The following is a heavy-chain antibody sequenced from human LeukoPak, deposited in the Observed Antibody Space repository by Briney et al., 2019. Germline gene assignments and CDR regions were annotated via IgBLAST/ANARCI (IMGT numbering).Heavy chain of an antibody. Sequence: ASVKVSCKASVYTFTSYGIRWVRPAPGQGLEWMGWISAYNGNTNYAQKLQGRVTMTTDTSTSTAYMELRSLRSDDTAVYYCARHPRIAAAVDYWGQGTLVTVSS. CDR1: VYTFTSYG. CDR3: ARHPRIAAAVDY. J-gene: IGHJ4*02. CDR2: ISAYNGNT. D-gene: IGHD6-13*01. V-gene: IGHV1-18*01.